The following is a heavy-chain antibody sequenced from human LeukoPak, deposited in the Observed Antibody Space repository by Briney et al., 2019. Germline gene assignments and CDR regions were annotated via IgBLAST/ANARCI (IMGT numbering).Heavy chain of an antibody. CDR3: ARALTYSRTYYYYGMDV. CDR2: ISYDGSNK. Sequence: TGVSLRLSCAASGFTFSSYAMHCVRQAPGRALECVADISYDGSNKYYADSVKGRFTISRENYKHALYLKMHSLRGEDTGVYYCARALTYSRTYYYYGMDVWGQGTTVTVSS. CDR1: GFTFSSYA. J-gene: IGHJ6*02. D-gene: IGHD1-26*01. V-gene: IGHV3-30-3*01.